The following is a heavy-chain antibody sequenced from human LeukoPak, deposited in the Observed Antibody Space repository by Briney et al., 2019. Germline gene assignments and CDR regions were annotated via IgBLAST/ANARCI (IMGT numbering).Heavy chain of an antibody. CDR2: IYYSGST. V-gene: IGHV4-59*01. CDR1: GGSISSYY. Sequence: KPSETLSLTCTVSGGSISSYYWSWIRQPPGKGLEWIGYIYYSGSTNYNPSLKSRVTISVDTSKNQFSLKLSSVTAADTAVYYCARERALDGSGSYGAFDIWGQGTMVTVSS. J-gene: IGHJ3*02. CDR3: ARERALDGSGSYGAFDI. D-gene: IGHD3-10*01.